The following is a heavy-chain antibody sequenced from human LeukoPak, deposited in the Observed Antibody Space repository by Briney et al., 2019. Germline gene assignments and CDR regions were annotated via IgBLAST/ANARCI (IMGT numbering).Heavy chain of an antibody. CDR3: TRGWSSGGAFDI. J-gene: IGHJ3*02. V-gene: IGHV4-61*02. Sequence: PSETLSLTCTVSGGSINSVSYSWTWLRQPAGTGLEWIGRVYTSGSTDYNPSLKSRVTISMDTSKNHFSLEMTSVTAADTAVYYCTRGWSSGGAFDIWGQGTMVTVSS. D-gene: IGHD6-19*01. CDR1: GGSINSVSYS. CDR2: VYTSGST.